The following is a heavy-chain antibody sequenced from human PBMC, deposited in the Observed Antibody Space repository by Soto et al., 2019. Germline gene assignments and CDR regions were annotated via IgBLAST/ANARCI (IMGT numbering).Heavy chain of an antibody. D-gene: IGHD3-3*01. CDR3: ATDLLRFSAPGGIDY. CDR1: GYTLTELS. Sequence: GASVKVSCKVSGYTLTELSMHWVRQAPGKGLEWMGGFDPEDGETIYAQKFQGRVTMTEDTSTDTAYMELSSLRSEDTAVYYCATDLLRFSAPGGIDYWGQGTLVTVSS. V-gene: IGHV1-24*01. CDR2: FDPEDGET. J-gene: IGHJ4*02.